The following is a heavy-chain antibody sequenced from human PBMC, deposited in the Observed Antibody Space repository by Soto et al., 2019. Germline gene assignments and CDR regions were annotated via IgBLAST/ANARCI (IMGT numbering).Heavy chain of an antibody. CDR3: ARSAGFAADAFDI. CDR1: GYSFTSYW. J-gene: IGHJ3*02. D-gene: IGHD6-13*01. Sequence: LKISCKGSGYSFTSYWIGWVRQMPGKGLEWMGIIYPGDSDTRYSPSFQGQVTISADKSISTAYLQWSSLKASDTAMYYCARSAGFAADAFDIWGQGTMVTVSS. V-gene: IGHV5-51*01. CDR2: IYPGDSDT.